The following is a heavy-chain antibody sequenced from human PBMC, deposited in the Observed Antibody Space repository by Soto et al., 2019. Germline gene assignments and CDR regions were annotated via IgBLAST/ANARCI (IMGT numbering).Heavy chain of an antibody. V-gene: IGHV4-39*01. CDR2: IYYSGST. CDR3: ARQGSGSYNALDI. Sequence: QLQLLESGPGWVKPSETLSLTCTVSGGSISSSSYYWGWIRQPPGKGLEWIGTIYYSGSTYYNPSLKSRVTISVDTSKNQFSLKLSSVTAADTAVYYCARQGSGSYNALDIWGQGTVVTVSS. CDR1: GGSISSSSYY. J-gene: IGHJ3*02. D-gene: IGHD1-26*01.